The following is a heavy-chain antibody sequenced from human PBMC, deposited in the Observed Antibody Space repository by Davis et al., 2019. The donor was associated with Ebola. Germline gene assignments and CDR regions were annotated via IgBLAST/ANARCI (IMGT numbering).Heavy chain of an antibody. D-gene: IGHD2-15*01. J-gene: IGHJ6*02. Sequence: AASVKVSCKASGYTFTTYGISWVRQAPGQGLEWMGWISTYNDNTNYARKLQGRVTMTTDTSTSTAYMELRSLRSDDTAVYYCARDRYCSGGSCYSSYYYGMDVWGQGTTVTVSS. CDR2: ISTYNDNT. CDR3: ARDRYCSGGSCYSSYYYGMDV. V-gene: IGHV1-18*01. CDR1: GYTFTTYG.